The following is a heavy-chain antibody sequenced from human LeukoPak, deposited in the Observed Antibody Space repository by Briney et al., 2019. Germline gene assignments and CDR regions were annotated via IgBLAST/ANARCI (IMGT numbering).Heavy chain of an antibody. D-gene: IGHD5-12*01. CDR1: GDSVSSNSAA. J-gene: IGHJ1*01. V-gene: IGHV6-1*01. Sequence: SQTLSLTCAISGDSVSSNSAAWNWIRQSPSRGLEWLGSTYYRSKWYNDYAVSVKSRITINPDTSKNQFSLQLNSVTPEDTAVYYCARGQGLQFKAYFQHWGQGTLVTVSS. CDR2: TYYRSKWYN. CDR3: ARGQGLQFKAYFQH.